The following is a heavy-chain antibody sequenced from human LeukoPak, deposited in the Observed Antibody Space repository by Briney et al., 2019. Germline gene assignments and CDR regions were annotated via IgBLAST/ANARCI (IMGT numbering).Heavy chain of an antibody. CDR1: GFSIRTSGMC. J-gene: IGHJ4*02. D-gene: IGHD3-22*01. CDR2: IDWDDDK. CDR3: ARITGYDSSGYYVDY. Sequence: GSGPTLVNPTQTLTLTGTFSGFSIRTSGMCLSWIRQPPGKALEWLARIDWDDDKYYSTSLKTRLTISQDTSKHQVVLTMTNMDPVDTATYYCARITGYDSSGYYVDYWGQGTLVTVSS. V-gene: IGHV2-70*11.